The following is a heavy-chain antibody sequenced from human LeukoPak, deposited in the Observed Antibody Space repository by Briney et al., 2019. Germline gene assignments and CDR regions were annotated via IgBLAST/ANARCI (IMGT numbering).Heavy chain of an antibody. J-gene: IGHJ4*02. V-gene: IGHV3-7*01. CDR2: IETDGHEK. CDR1: GFTFSDYW. Sequence: GGSLRLSCVASGFTFSDYWMSWVRQAPGMGLEWVANIETDGHEKNYVDSVKGRFTISRDNARNSLYLQMSSLRVEDTAVYYCARDIASGFYTPDYWGRGTLVTVSS. D-gene: IGHD5-12*01. CDR3: ARDIASGFYTPDY.